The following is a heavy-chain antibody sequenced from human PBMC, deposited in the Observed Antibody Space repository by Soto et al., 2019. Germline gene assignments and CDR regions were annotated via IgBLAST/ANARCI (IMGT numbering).Heavy chain of an antibody. CDR2: IIPIFGTA. J-gene: IGHJ4*02. CDR3: ARVQYYYGSGILSGLDY. Sequence: ASVKVSCKASGGTFSSYAISWVRQAPGQGLEWMGGIIPIFGTANYAQKFQGRVTITADESTSTAYMELSSLRSEDTAVYYCARVQYYYGSGILSGLDYWGQGTLVTVSS. V-gene: IGHV1-69*13. CDR1: GGTFSSYA. D-gene: IGHD3-10*01.